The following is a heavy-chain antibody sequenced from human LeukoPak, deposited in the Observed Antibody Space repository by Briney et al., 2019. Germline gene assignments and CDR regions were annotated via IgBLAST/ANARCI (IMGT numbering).Heavy chain of an antibody. CDR3: AREDDILTGGWYFDL. J-gene: IGHJ2*01. D-gene: IGHD3-9*01. CDR1: GFIFSGYG. CDR2: ISYDGSNK. Sequence: PGGSLRLSCAASGFIFSGYGMHWVRQAPGKGLEWVAVISYDGSNKYYADSVKGRFTISRDNSKNTLYLQMNSLRAEDTAVYYCAREDDILTGGWYFDLWGRGTLVTVSS. V-gene: IGHV3-30*19.